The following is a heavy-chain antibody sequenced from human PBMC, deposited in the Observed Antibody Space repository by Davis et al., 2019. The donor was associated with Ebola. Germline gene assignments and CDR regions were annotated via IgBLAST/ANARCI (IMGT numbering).Heavy chain of an antibody. J-gene: IGHJ5*02. V-gene: IGHV3-23*01. CDR2: ISGSGGST. CDR1: GFTFSSYA. Sequence: PGGSLRLSCAASGFTFSSYAMSWVRQAPGKGLEWVSAISGSGGSTYYADSVKGRFTISRDNSKNTLYLQMNSLRAEDTAVYYCAKDLFIVVVPAAIWFDPWGQGTLVTVSS. CDR3: AKDLFIVVVPAAIWFDP. D-gene: IGHD2-2*01.